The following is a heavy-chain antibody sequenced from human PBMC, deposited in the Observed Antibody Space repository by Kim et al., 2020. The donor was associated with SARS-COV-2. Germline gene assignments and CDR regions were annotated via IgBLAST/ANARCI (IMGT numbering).Heavy chain of an antibody. CDR3: VTPSSYDFWSGYYYYYGMDV. D-gene: IGHD3-3*01. J-gene: IGHJ6*02. CDR2: ISSNGGST. CDR1: GFTFSSYA. V-gene: IGHV3-64D*06. Sequence: GGSLRLSCSASGFTFSSYAMHWVRQAPGKGLEYVSAISSNGGSTYYADSVKGRFTISRDNSKNTLYLQMSSLRAEDTAVYYCVTPSSYDFWSGYYYYYGMDVWGQGTTVTVSS.